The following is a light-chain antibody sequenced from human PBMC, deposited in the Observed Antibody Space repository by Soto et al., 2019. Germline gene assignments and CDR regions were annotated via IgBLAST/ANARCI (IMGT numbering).Light chain of an antibody. CDR3: QQRKSWPLT. CDR2: GAS. Sequence: EIVLTQSPATLSLSPGERATLSCWASQSIKSYLAWYQKKPGQAPRLLIYGASNRAAGIPARFSGSGSGTDFTLTISSLECEDFAVYYCQQRKSWPLTFGGGTKVEIK. CDR1: QSIKSY. V-gene: IGKV3-11*01. J-gene: IGKJ4*01.